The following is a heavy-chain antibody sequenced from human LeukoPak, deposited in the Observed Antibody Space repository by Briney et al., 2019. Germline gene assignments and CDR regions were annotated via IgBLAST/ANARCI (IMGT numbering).Heavy chain of an antibody. Sequence: PGGSLRLSCAASGFTFSTYWMHWVRQAPEKGLVWVSRIVGDGSRTAYADSVKGRFTISRDNAKNTLYLQMNSLRGEDTAVYYCARVAVGGTRAFDIWGQGTMVTVSS. J-gene: IGHJ3*02. CDR3: ARVAVGGTRAFDI. D-gene: IGHD6-19*01. CDR1: GFTFSTYW. V-gene: IGHV3-74*01. CDR2: IVGDGSRT.